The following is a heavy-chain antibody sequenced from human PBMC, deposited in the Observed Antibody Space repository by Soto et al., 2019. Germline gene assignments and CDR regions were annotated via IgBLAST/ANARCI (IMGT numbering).Heavy chain of an antibody. CDR3: ACLRVGLNYCMDV. D-gene: IGHD1-26*01. Sequence: QVQLQESGPGLVKPSETLSLTCTVSGGSISSYYWSWIRQPAGQGLEWIGRIYTSGSTNYNPSLKRRVTMSVDTYKNQFSLKLSSVNAADTAVYYCACLRVGLNYCMDVWGQGTTVTVS. CDR1: GGSISSYY. CDR2: IYTSGST. J-gene: IGHJ6*02. V-gene: IGHV4-4*07.